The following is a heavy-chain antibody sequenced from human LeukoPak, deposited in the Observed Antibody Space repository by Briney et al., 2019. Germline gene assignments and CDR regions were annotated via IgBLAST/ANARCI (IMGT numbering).Heavy chain of an antibody. J-gene: IGHJ5*02. CDR1: GGSFSGYY. D-gene: IGHD3-10*01. CDR2: INHSGST. Sequence: PSETLSLTCAVYGGSFSGYYWSWIRQPPGKGLEWIGEINHSGSTNYNPSLKSRVTISVDTSKNQFSLKLSSVTAADTAVYYCARDNYYGSGSWGNWFDPWGQGTLVTVSS. CDR3: ARDNYYGSGSWGNWFDP. V-gene: IGHV4-34*01.